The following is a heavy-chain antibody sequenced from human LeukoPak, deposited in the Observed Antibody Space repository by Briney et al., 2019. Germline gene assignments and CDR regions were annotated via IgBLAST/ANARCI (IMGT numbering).Heavy chain of an antibody. Sequence: AAVNDSRKASGYTFTHYGISWVRQARGQGLDWMGWISSYNCNTNYAQKLRDGVTLNTDTSTHKAYLAPRRLRSNRTPGYYFARSPMAMGPAAIASWGDPWGEGTLVTVSS. J-gene: IGHJ5*02. CDR2: ISSYNCNT. CDR3: ARSPMAMGPAAIASWGDP. D-gene: IGHD2-2*01. CDR1: GYTFTHYG. V-gene: IGHV1-18*01.